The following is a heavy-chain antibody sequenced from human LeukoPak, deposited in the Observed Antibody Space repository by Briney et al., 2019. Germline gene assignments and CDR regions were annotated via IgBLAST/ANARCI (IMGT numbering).Heavy chain of an antibody. V-gene: IGHV3-7*01. J-gene: IGHJ4*02. CDR3: ARALAAAGIDY. D-gene: IGHD6-13*01. Sequence: GGSLRLSCAASGFSFTTYWMSWVRQAPGKGLEWVANIKQDGTEKYYVDSVKGRFTISRDNAKNSLYLQMNSLRAEDTAVYYCARALAAAGIDYWGQGTLVTVSS. CDR1: GFSFTTYW. CDR2: IKQDGTEK.